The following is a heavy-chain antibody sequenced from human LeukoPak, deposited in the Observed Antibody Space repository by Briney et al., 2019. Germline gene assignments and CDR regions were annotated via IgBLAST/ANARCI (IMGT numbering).Heavy chain of an antibody. J-gene: IGHJ5*02. CDR1: GFTFDDYG. V-gene: IGHV3-20*01. D-gene: IGHD3-10*01. CDR3: ARDSSITMVRGVIGRWFDP. CDR2: INWNGGST. Sequence: GGSLRLSCAASGFTFDDYGMSWVRQAPGKGLEWVSGINWNGGSTGYADSVKGRFTISRDNAKNSLYLQMNSLRAEDTALYHCARDSSITMVRGVIGRWFDPWGQGTLVTASS.